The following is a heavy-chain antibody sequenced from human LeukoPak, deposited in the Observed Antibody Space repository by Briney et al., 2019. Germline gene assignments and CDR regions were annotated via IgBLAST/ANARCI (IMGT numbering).Heavy chain of an antibody. CDR3: ARDGAFDY. J-gene: IGHJ4*02. Sequence: PGGSLRLSCAASGFTFDDYAMHWVRQAPGKGLEWVSLISGDGGSTYYADSVKGRFTISRDNAKNSLYLQMNSLRAEDTAVYYCARDGAFDYWGQGTLVTVSS. D-gene: IGHD4/OR15-4a*01. CDR2: ISGDGGST. CDR1: GFTFDDYA. V-gene: IGHV3-43*02.